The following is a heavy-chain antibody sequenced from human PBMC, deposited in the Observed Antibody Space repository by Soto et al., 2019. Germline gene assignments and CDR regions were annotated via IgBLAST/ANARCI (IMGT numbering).Heavy chain of an antibody. Sequence: QVQLQESGPGLVKPLETVSLTCTVSGGSLLDDYWNWIRQPPGKGLAWIGYVYYSGSTNYNPSLKSRVTLSVDRSKNQFSLKLSSVTAADTAVYYCGRGNDWKSSTFDIWGHGTMVSVSS. V-gene: IGHV4-59*01. CDR3: GRGNDWKSSTFDI. J-gene: IGHJ3*02. CDR2: VYYSGST. CDR1: GGSLLDDY. D-gene: IGHD2-21*01.